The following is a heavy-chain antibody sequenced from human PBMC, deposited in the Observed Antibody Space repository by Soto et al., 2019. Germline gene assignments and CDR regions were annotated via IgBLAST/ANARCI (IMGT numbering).Heavy chain of an antibody. CDR2: INSDGSST. CDR1: GFTFSSYW. Sequence: GGSLRLSCAASGFTFSSYWMHWVRQAPGKGLVWVSRINSDGSSTSYADSGKGRFTISRDNAKNPLYLQMNSLRAEDTAVYYCAPLGCSGGSCYPALIDYWGQGTLVTVSS. V-gene: IGHV3-74*01. J-gene: IGHJ4*02. D-gene: IGHD2-15*01. CDR3: APLGCSGGSCYPALIDY.